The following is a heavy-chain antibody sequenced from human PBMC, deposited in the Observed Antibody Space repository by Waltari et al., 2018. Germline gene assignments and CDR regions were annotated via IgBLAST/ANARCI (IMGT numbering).Heavy chain of an antibody. Sequence: QLQLQESGPGLVKPSETLSLTCTVSGGSISSSSYYWGWIRQPPGKGLEWIGSIYYSGSTYYNPSLKSRGTISVDTSKNQFSLKLSSVTAADTAVYYCASYSSSSPFDYWGQGTLVTVSS. CDR3: ASYSSSSPFDY. CDR2: IYYSGST. J-gene: IGHJ4*02. CDR1: GGSISSSSYY. V-gene: IGHV4-39*07. D-gene: IGHD6-6*01.